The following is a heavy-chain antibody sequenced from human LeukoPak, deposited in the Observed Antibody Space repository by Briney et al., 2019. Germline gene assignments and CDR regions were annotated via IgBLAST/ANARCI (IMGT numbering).Heavy chain of an antibody. J-gene: IGHJ6*03. D-gene: IGHD5-12*01. CDR2: IRYDGSNK. CDR3: AKGGGYEAQYYYYYLDV. CDR1: GFTFSNHW. Sequence: PGGSLRLSCVASGFTFSNHWIHWVRQDSGKGLESVAFIRYDGSNKYYADSVKGRFTVSRDNSKNTLYLQMKSLRAEDTAVYYCAKGGGYEAQYYYYYLDVWGKGTTVTISS. V-gene: IGHV3-30*02.